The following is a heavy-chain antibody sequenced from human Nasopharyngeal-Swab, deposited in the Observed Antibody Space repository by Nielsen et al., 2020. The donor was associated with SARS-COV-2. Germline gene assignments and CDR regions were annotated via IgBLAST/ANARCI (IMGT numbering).Heavy chain of an antibody. V-gene: IGHV4-31*02. CDR3: ARLLIAANGHYMDV. D-gene: IGHD2-15*01. J-gene: IGHJ6*03. Sequence: WIRQPPGKGLEWIGYIYYSGSTCSNPSLKSRVTISVDTSKNQFSLKLSSVTAADTAVYYCARLLIAANGHYMDVWGKGTKVTVSS. CDR2: IYYSGST.